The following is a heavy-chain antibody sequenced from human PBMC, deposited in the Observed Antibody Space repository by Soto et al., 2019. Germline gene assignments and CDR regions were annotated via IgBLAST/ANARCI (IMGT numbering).Heavy chain of an antibody. D-gene: IGHD6-13*01. CDR2: ISGGGDST. CDR3: AKDRGGGNSWPNFDY. Sequence: GGSLRLSCVASGFTFSSYRMNWVRQAPGKGLEWVSDISGGGDSTFYADSVKGRFTISRDNSKNTLYLQMNSLRVEDTAIYYCAKDRGGGNSWPNFDYWGQGALVTVSS. V-gene: IGHV3-23*01. J-gene: IGHJ4*02. CDR1: GFTFSSYR.